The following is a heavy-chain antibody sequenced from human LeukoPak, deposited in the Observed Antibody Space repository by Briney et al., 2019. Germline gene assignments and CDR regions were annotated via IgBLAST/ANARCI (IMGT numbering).Heavy chain of an antibody. CDR2: INHSGSL. CDR3: ARENSRREIDY. D-gene: IGHD1-26*01. J-gene: IGHJ4*02. Sequence: PSETLSLTCAVYGGSFSGYYWSLIRQPPGKGLEWIGEINHSGSLNYNPSLKSRVTISVDTSKNQFSLKLSSVTAADTAVYYCARENSRREIDYWGQGTLVTVSS. V-gene: IGHV4-34*01. CDR1: GGSFSGYY.